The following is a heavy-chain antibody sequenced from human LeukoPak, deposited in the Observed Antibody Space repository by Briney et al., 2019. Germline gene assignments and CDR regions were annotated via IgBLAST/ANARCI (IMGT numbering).Heavy chain of an antibody. CDR3: AASPYSNYVPYDY. CDR2: IVVGSGNT. V-gene: IGHV1-58*02. CDR1: GFTFTSSA. Sequence: EGSVKVSCKASGFTFTSSAMQWVRQARGQRLEWIGGIVVGSGNTNYAQKFQERVTITRDMSTSTAYMELSSLRSEDAAVYYCAASPYSNYVPYDYWGQGTLVTVPS. J-gene: IGHJ4*02. D-gene: IGHD4-11*01.